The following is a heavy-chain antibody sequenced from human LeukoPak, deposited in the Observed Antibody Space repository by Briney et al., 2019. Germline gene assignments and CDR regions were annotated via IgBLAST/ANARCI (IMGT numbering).Heavy chain of an antibody. CDR3: AREPIFNWFDP. J-gene: IGHJ5*02. D-gene: IGHD3-9*01. Sequence: SETLSLTCTVSGGSISSYYWSWIRQPPGKGLEWIGYIYYSGSTNYNPSLKSRVTISVDTSKNQFSLKLSSVTAADTAVYYCAREPIFNWFDPWGQGTLVTVSS. CDR2: IYYSGST. V-gene: IGHV4-59*01. CDR1: GGSISSYY.